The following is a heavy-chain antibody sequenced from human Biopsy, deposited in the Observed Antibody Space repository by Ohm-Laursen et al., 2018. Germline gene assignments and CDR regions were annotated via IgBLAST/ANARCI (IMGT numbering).Heavy chain of an antibody. CDR1: GFAFSYYG. CDR2: IWYDGGNK. D-gene: IGHD3-22*01. Sequence: SLRLSCTASGFAFSYYGLQWVRQAPGKGLEWVADIWYDGGNKYYAGSVKGRFTISRDNSKNTLFLQVNSLRAEDTAVYYCARGAYYASSGYPEYYLDYWGQGTLVTVSS. V-gene: IGHV3-33*01. J-gene: IGHJ4*02. CDR3: ARGAYYASSGYPEYYLDY.